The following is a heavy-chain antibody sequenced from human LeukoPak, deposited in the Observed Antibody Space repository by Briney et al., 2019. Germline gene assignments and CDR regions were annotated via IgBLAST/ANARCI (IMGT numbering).Heavy chain of an antibody. J-gene: IGHJ4*02. D-gene: IGHD4-17*01. CDR2: IYTSGST. Sequence: SETLSLTCTVSGGSISSYYWSWIRQPPGKGLEWIGYIYTSGSTNYNPSLKGRVTISVDTSKNQFSLKLSSVTAADTAVYYCARLDYGERSGQFDYWGQGTLVTVSS. CDR1: GGSISSYY. CDR3: ARLDYGERSGQFDY. V-gene: IGHV4-4*09.